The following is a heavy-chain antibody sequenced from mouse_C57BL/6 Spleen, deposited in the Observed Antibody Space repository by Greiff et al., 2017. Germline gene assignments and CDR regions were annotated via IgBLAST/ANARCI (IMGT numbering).Heavy chain of an antibody. V-gene: IGHV1-55*01. CDR1: GYTFTGYC. CDR2: IYPGNGST. Sequence: VQLQQPGAELVKPGASVKMSCKASGYTFTGYCVTWVTQRPGQGLEWIGYIYPGNGSTNYNEKFHSKATLTVDTSSSTDYMQLSSLTSEDSAVYYCAGYSNFLDYWGKGTTLTVSS. CDR3: AGYSNFLDY. J-gene: IGHJ2*01. D-gene: IGHD2-5*01.